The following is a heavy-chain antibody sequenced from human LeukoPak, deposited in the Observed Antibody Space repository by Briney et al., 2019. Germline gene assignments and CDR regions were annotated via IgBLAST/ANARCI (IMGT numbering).Heavy chain of an antibody. J-gene: IGHJ3*02. Sequence: GGSLRLSCAASGFTFSSYGMHWVRQAPGKGLEWVAVISYDESNKYYADSVKGRFTISRDNSKNTLYLQMNSLRAEDTAVYYCAKVAVNYYDSSGYFDDAFDIWGQGTMVTVSS. CDR3: AKVAVNYYDSSGYFDDAFDI. D-gene: IGHD3-22*01. CDR1: GFTFSSYG. CDR2: ISYDESNK. V-gene: IGHV3-30*18.